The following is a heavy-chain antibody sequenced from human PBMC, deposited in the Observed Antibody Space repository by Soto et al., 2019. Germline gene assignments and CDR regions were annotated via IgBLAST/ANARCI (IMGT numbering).Heavy chain of an antibody. D-gene: IGHD4-17*01. Sequence: QVQLVQSGAEVKKPGSSVKVSCKASGGTFSSYAISWVRQAPGQGLEWMGGIIPIFGTANYAQKFQGRVTITADESTSTAYMELSSLRSEDTAVYYCARDHHGDYTSYYYGMDVWGQGTTVTVSS. CDR3: ARDHHGDYTSYYYGMDV. CDR2: IIPIFGTA. CDR1: GGTFSSYA. V-gene: IGHV1-69*12. J-gene: IGHJ6*02.